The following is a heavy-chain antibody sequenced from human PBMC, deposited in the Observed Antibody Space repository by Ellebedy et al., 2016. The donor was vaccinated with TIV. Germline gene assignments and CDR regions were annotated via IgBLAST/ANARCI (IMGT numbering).Heavy chain of an antibody. D-gene: IGHD3-22*01. Sequence: PSETLSLTCAVSGVSITSHFWIWIRQPAGGGLEWIGRLHPSGTPNYNPSLKSRVIMSRDTSKDQFSLKLSSVTAAGTAVYYCARHGPQWFDAFDIWGQGTLVTVSS. V-gene: IGHV4-4*07. CDR1: GVSITSHF. J-gene: IGHJ3*02. CDR3: ARHGPQWFDAFDI. CDR2: LHPSGTP.